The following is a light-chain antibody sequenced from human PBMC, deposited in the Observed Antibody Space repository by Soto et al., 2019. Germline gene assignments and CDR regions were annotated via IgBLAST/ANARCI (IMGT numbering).Light chain of an antibody. V-gene: IGKV3-15*01. J-gene: IGKJ4*01. CDR1: QSLTSN. Sequence: EIILTQSPATLYVSPGERATLSGRASQSLTSNLAWYQQRPGQAPRLRIYDTSTRATDIPARFSGSGSGTEFTLTIASLQSEDFAVYYCQQYNHWPRMLSFGGGTRV. CDR2: DTS. CDR3: QQYNHWPRMLS.